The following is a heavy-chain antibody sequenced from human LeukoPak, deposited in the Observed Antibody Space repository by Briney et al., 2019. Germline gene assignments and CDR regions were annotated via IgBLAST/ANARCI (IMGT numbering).Heavy chain of an antibody. CDR2: ITSRSSTT. CDR3: AREGYCSSTSCSPDVFDI. D-gene: IGHD2-2*01. J-gene: IGHJ3*02. Sequence: GGSLRLSCAASGFTFSSYSMNWVRQAPGKGLEGVSYITSRSSTTYYADSVKGRFTISRDNAKNSLSLQMNSLRAEDTAVYYCAREGYCSSTSCSPDVFDIWGQGTMVTVSS. V-gene: IGHV3-48*01. CDR1: GFTFSSYS.